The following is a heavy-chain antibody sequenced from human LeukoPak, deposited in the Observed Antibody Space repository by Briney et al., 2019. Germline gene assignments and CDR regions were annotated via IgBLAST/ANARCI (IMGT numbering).Heavy chain of an antibody. CDR2: INAGNGNT. J-gene: IGHJ4*02. CDR3: ARALPFDYGDYRFDY. D-gene: IGHD4-17*01. V-gene: IGHV1-3*01. CDR1: GYTFTSYA. Sequence: ASVKVSCKAPGYTFTSYAMHWVRQAPGQRLEWMGWINAGNGNTKYSQKFQGRVTITRDTSASTAYMELSSLRSEDTAVYYCARALPFDYGDYRFDYWGQGTLVTVSS.